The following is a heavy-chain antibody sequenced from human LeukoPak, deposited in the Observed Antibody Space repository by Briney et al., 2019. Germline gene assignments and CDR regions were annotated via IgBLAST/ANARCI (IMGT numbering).Heavy chain of an antibody. V-gene: IGHV1-2*02. Sequence: ASVKVSCKASGYTFTSYGISWVRQAPGQGLEWMGWINPNSGGTNYAQKFQGRVTMTRDTSISTAYMELSRLRSDDTAVYYCARDLWDGGNSETSDYWGQGTLVTVSS. J-gene: IGHJ4*02. D-gene: IGHD4-23*01. CDR1: GYTFTSYG. CDR3: ARDLWDGGNSETSDY. CDR2: INPNSGGT.